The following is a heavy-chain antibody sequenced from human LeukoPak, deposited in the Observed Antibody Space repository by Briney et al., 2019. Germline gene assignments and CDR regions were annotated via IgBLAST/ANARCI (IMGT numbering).Heavy chain of an antibody. CDR1: GFTVSSNY. D-gene: IGHD7-27*01. J-gene: IGHJ4*02. V-gene: IGHV3-53*01. CDR2: IYSGGST. Sequence: GGSLRLSCAASGFTVSSNYMSWVRQAPGKGLEWVSVIYSGGSTYYADSVKGRFTISRDNSKNTLYLQMNSLRAEDTAVYYCANMWLANWGVKKFDYWGQGTLVTVSS. CDR3: ANMWLANWGVKKFDY.